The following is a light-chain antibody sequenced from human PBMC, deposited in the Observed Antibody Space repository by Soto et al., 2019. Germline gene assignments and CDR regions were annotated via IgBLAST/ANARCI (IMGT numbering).Light chain of an antibody. J-gene: IGKJ1*01. CDR2: DAS. CDR3: QQYNSYSPRT. V-gene: IGKV1-5*01. Sequence: IQMTQSPSTLSASAGDRVTITCRASQTISSWLAWYQQKPGKAPQLLIYDASRLESGVPSRFSGSGSGTEFTLTISSLQPDDFATYYCQQYNSYSPRTFGQGTKVDIK. CDR1: QTISSW.